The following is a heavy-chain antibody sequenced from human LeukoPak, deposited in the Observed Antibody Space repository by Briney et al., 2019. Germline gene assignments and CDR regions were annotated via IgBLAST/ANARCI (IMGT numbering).Heavy chain of an antibody. CDR3: AKDLGYCSSTSCYTPDY. D-gene: IGHD2-2*02. V-gene: IGHV3-53*05. CDR1: GFTVSSNY. J-gene: IGHJ4*02. Sequence: GGSLRLSCAASGFTVSSNYMSWVRQAPGKGLEWVSVIHSGGSTYYADSVKGRFTISRDNSKNTLYLQMNSLRAEDTALYYCAKDLGYCSSTSCYTPDYWGQGTLVTVSS. CDR2: IHSGGST.